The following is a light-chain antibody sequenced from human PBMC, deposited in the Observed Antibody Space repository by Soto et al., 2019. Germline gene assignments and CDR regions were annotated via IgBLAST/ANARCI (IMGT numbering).Light chain of an antibody. J-gene: IGKJ5*01. CDR3: QQYGSSPRT. CDR2: GAS. V-gene: IGKV3-20*01. Sequence: RVMMQSPGTLSLSPGERATLSCRASQSVSSSFLAWYQQKVGQAPRLLIYGASSRATGIPDRFSGSGSGTDFTLTISRLEPEDFAVYYCQQYGSSPRTFGQGTRLEIK. CDR1: QSVSSSF.